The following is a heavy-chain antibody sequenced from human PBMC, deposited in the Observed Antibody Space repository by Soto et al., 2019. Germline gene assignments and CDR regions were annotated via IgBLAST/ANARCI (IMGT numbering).Heavy chain of an antibody. Sequence: VQLVQSGTEVKEPGASVKVSCKASGYTFISYPIHWMRQAPGQSLEWMGWINVGNGNAKFSPRFQNRVTLTSDTSASTPYMELTTLRSEDTAVYYCARRLGGWDDAFDIWGQGTMVTVSS. CDR3: ARRLGGWDDAFDI. D-gene: IGHD3-16*01. J-gene: IGHJ3*02. CDR1: GYTFISYP. V-gene: IGHV1-3*01. CDR2: INVGNGNA.